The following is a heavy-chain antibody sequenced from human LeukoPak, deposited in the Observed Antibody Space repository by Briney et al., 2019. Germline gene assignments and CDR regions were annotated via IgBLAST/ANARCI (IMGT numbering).Heavy chain of an antibody. CDR3: ATMGATTTDY. CDR1: GFTFYDYA. CDR2: ISWNSGSI. J-gene: IGHJ4*02. Sequence: GGSLRLSCAASGFTFYDYAMHWVRQAPGKGLEWVSGISWNSGSIGYADSVKGRFTISRDNAKNSLYLQMNSLRAEDTALYYCATMGATTTDYWGQGTLVTVSS. V-gene: IGHV3-9*01. D-gene: IGHD1-26*01.